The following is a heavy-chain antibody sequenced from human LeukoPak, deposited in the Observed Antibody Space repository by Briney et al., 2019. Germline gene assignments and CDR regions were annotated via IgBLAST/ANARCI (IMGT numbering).Heavy chain of an antibody. Sequence: SQTLSLTCAISGDSVSSNSAAWNWIRQSTSRGLEWLGRTYYRSKWSTDYAIPVKSRMTINPDTSKNQVSLQLNSVTPEDAAVYYCVRSVAYYYDTSGHYLDSWGQGTLVTVSS. V-gene: IGHV6-1*01. J-gene: IGHJ5*01. CDR3: VRSVAYYYDTSGHYLDS. CDR1: GDSVSSNSAA. CDR2: TYYRSKWST. D-gene: IGHD3-22*01.